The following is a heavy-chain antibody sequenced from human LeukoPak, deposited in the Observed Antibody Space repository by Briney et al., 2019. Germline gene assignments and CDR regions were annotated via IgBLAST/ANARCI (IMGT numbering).Heavy chain of an antibody. Sequence: PGVSLRLSCAASGFTFSSYSMNWVRQAPGKGLEWVSSISSSSSYIYYADSVKGRFTTSRDNAKNSLYLQMNSLRAEDTAVYYCARDLRGFDYWGQGTLVTVSS. CDR2: ISSSSSYI. CDR1: GFTFSSYS. J-gene: IGHJ4*02. CDR3: ARDLRGFDY. V-gene: IGHV3-21*01.